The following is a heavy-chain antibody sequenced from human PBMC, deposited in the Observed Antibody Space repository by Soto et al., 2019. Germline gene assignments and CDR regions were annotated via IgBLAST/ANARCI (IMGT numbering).Heavy chain of an antibody. Sequence: QVQLVESGGGVVQPGRSLRLSCAASGFTFSSYAMHWVRQAPGKGLEWVAVISYDGSNKYYADSVKGRFTISRDNSKNTLYLQMNSLRAEDTAVYYCARDRRGYSYGYHWYFDLWGRGTLFTVSS. V-gene: IGHV3-30-3*01. CDR2: ISYDGSNK. J-gene: IGHJ2*01. CDR3: ARDRRGYSYGYHWYFDL. CDR1: GFTFSSYA. D-gene: IGHD5-18*01.